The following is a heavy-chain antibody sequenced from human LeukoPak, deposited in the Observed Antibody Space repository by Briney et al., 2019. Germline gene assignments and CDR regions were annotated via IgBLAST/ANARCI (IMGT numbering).Heavy chain of an antibody. CDR2: ISSSGSTI. D-gene: IGHD4/OR15-4a*01. CDR3: AREVLKLARSPYYFDY. V-gene: IGHV3-11*04. Sequence: KPGGSLRLSCAASGFTFSDYYMSWIRQAPGKGLEWVSYISSSGSTIYYADSVKGRFTISRDNSKNTLYLQMNSLRAEDTAVYYCAREVLKLARSPYYFDYWGQGTLVTVSS. CDR1: GFTFSDYY. J-gene: IGHJ4*02.